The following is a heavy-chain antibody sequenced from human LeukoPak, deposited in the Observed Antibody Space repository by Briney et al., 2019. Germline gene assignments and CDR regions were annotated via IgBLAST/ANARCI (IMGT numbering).Heavy chain of an antibody. CDR3: AKDGSWSCTD. D-gene: IGHD2-8*02. CDR1: GFTFSRNA. J-gene: IGHJ4*02. V-gene: IGHV3-30*02. Sequence: GGSLRLSCAASGFTFSRNAIHWVRQGPGKGLEWVSYIAHHGSNKYYADSVKGRFTISRDNAKRTLYLQMNSLRADDTAVYYCAKDGSWSCTDWGQGTLVTVSS. CDR2: IAHHGSNK.